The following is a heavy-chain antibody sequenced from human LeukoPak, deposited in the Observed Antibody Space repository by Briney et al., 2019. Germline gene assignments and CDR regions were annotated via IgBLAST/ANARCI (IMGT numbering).Heavy chain of an antibody. Sequence: SETLSLTCTVSSGSISGYYWSWIRQPAGKGLEWIGRIYTSGSTNYNPSLKSRVTMSVDTSKNQFSLKLSSVTAADTAVYYCARFAMVRGVTTYYFDYWGQGTLVTVSS. CDR1: SGSISGYY. D-gene: IGHD3-10*01. CDR3: ARFAMVRGVTTYYFDY. J-gene: IGHJ4*02. V-gene: IGHV4-4*07. CDR2: IYTSGST.